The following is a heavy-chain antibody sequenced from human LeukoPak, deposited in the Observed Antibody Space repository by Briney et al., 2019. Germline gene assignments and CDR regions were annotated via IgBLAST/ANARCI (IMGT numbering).Heavy chain of an antibody. J-gene: IGHJ4*02. Sequence: RGESLKISCKGSGYSFSNYWIGWVRQVPGKGLEWMGIVYPGDSDIRYSPSFQGQVTISVDKSISTAYLQWRSLKASDTAMYFCARHGYCSSASCYNQFDYWGQGTLVTVSS. V-gene: IGHV5-51*01. CDR3: ARHGYCSSASCYNQFDY. CDR2: VYPGDSDI. D-gene: IGHD2-2*03. CDR1: GYSFSNYW.